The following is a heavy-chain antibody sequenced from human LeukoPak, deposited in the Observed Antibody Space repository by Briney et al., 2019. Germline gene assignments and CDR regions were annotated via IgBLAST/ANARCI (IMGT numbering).Heavy chain of an antibody. CDR2: IYYSGST. D-gene: IGHD6-19*01. J-gene: IGHJ4*02. CDR3: ARAPITSSGWFDFDY. V-gene: IGHV4-59*01. Sequence: PSETLSLTCTVSGGSISSYYWSWIRQPPGKGLEWIGYIYYSGSTNYNPSLKSRVTISVDTSKNQFSLKLSSVTAADTAVYYCARAPITSSGWFDFDYWGQGTLVTVSS. CDR1: GGSISSYY.